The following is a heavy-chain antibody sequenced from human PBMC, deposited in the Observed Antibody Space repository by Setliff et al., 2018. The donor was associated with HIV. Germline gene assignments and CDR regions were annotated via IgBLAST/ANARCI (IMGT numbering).Heavy chain of an antibody. CDR3: ARVPGDYGDNPIDY. J-gene: IGHJ4*02. V-gene: IGHV1-18*01. CDR1: GYNFFSYG. D-gene: IGHD4-17*01. CDR2: ISTFDGNT. Sequence: ASVKVSCKASGYNFFSYGVSWVRQAPGQGLEWMGWISTFDGNTDYAQNVQDRVTMTTDTSTSTVYMELRSLRSDDTAVYYCARVPGDYGDNPIDYWGQGTLVTVSS.